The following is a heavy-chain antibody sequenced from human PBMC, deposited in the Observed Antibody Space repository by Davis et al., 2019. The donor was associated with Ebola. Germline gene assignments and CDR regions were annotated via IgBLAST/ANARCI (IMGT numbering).Heavy chain of an antibody. CDR3: AKTARAAGRQIEETRVYKFYYMDV. D-gene: IGHD6-13*01. CDR1: GGTFRNHV. Sequence: SVKVSCKASGGTFRNHVINWVRQAPGQGLEWMGGVIPIFGTTNYAQKFQGRVTISADEFPTTAYMELSGLRSEDTAVYYCAKTARAAGRQIEETRVYKFYYMDVWGKGTTVIVS. V-gene: IGHV1-69*13. CDR2: VIPIFGTT. J-gene: IGHJ6*03.